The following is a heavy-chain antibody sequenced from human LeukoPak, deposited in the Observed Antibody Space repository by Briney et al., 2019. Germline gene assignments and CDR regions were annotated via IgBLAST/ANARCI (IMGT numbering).Heavy chain of an antibody. CDR2: ISSSGSTI. CDR3: ARDHGMATILFDY. V-gene: IGHV3-11*01. Sequence: TGGSLRLSCAASGFTFSDYYMSWIRQAPGKGLEWVSYISSSGSTIYYADSVKGRFTISRDNAKNSLYLQMNSLRAEDTAVYYCARDHGMATILFDYWGQGTLVTVSS. J-gene: IGHJ4*02. D-gene: IGHD5-24*01. CDR1: GFTFSDYY.